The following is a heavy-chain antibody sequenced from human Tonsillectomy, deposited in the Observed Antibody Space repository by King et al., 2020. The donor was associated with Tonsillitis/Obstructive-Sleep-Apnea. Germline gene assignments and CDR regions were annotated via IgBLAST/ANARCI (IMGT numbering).Heavy chain of an antibody. D-gene: IGHD2-21*01. V-gene: IGHV3-30*04. J-gene: IGHJ4*02. Sequence: VQLVESGGGVVQPGRSLRLSCAASGFTFSSYAMHWVRQAPGKGLEWVAVISYDGSNKYYADSVKGRFTISRDNSKNTLYLQMNSLRAEDTAVYYCARGRGGDAYCGGDCQVEDWGQGTLVTVSS. CDR3: ARGRGGDAYCGGDCQVED. CDR2: ISYDGSNK. CDR1: GFTFSSYA.